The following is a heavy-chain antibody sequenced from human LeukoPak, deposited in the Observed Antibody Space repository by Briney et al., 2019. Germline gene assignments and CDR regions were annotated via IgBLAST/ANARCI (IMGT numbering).Heavy chain of an antibody. D-gene: IGHD3-9*01. CDR1: GGTFSSYA. CDR2: IIPIFGTA. V-gene: IGHV1-69*05. Sequence: AVNVSCKATGGTFSSYAISGLGQPPGQGLEWMGGIIPIFGTANYAQQFQGRVTIITDDSTSTAYMELSSLRSEDTAVYYCAKYYDILTGSWFDLWGQGTLVTVSS. J-gene: IGHJ5*02. CDR3: AKYYDILTGSWFDL.